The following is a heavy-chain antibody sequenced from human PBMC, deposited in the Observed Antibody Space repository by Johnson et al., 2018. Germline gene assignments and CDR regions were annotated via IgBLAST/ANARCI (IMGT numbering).Heavy chain of an antibody. Sequence: QVQLQESGPGLVKPSETLSLTCTVSGGSISSYYWSWIRQPAGKGLEWIGRIYTSGSTNYNPSLKSRVTMSVDTSKNQFSLKRSSVTAADTAVYYCARDNSSGWDHDAFDIWGQGTMVTVSS. J-gene: IGHJ3*02. CDR1: GGSISSYY. V-gene: IGHV4-4*07. CDR3: ARDNSSGWDHDAFDI. CDR2: IYTSGST. D-gene: IGHD6-19*01.